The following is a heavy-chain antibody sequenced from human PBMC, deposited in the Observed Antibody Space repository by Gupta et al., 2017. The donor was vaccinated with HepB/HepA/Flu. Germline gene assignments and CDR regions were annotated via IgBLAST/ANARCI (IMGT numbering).Heavy chain of an antibody. J-gene: IGHJ6*02. V-gene: IGHV4-34*01. CDR2: INHSGST. Sequence: QVQLQQWGAGLLKPSETLSLTYAVYGGSFSGYYWSWIRQPPGQGLEWIGEINHSGSTNYNPSLKSRVTISVDTSKNQFSLKLSSVTAADTAVYYCARGRYFWSGYYLPYYYGMDVWGQGTTVTVSS. CDR3: ARGRYFWSGYYLPYYYGMDV. CDR1: GGSFSGYY. D-gene: IGHD3-3*01.